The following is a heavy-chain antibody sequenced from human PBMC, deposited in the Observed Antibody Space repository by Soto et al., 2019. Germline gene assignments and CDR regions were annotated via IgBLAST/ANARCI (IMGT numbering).Heavy chain of an antibody. D-gene: IGHD1-7*01. J-gene: IGHJ6*03. CDR2: TYYRSKWYN. CDR3: ARDRLELRVYYYHYYMDV. V-gene: IGHV6-1*01. Sequence: PSQTLSLTCAISGDSVSSNSAAWNWTRQSPSRGLEWLGRTYYRSKWYNDYAVSVKSRITINPDTSKNQFSLQLNSVTPEDTAVYYCARDRLELRVYYYHYYMDVWGKGTTVTVSS. CDR1: GDSVSSNSAA.